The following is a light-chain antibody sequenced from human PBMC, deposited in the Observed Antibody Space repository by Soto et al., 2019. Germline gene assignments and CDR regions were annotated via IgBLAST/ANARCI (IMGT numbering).Light chain of an antibody. Sequence: QSALTQPASVSGSPGQSITISCTGTSSDVGSYNLVSWYQQHPGKAPKLMIYEGSKRPSGVSNRFSGSKSGNTASLTISGLQAEDEADYCCCSYARGSTLVFGGGTKLTVL. CDR1: SSDVGSYNL. V-gene: IGLV2-23*01. CDR2: EGS. CDR3: CSYARGSTLV. J-gene: IGLJ2*01.